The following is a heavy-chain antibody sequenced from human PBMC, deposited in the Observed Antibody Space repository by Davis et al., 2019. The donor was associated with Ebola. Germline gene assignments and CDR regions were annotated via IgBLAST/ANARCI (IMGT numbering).Heavy chain of an antibody. CDR2: IYNGGSI. V-gene: IGHV3-53*01. CDR1: GFTVSSNY. Sequence: GESLKISCAASGFTVSSNYMSWVRQAPGKGLEWVSVIYNGGSIYYADSVKGRFTISRDNSKNTLYLQMNSPRAEDTAVYYCARDRVVYATNYYYYGMDVWGQGTTVTVSS. J-gene: IGHJ6*02. CDR3: ARDRVVYATNYYYYGMDV. D-gene: IGHD2-8*02.